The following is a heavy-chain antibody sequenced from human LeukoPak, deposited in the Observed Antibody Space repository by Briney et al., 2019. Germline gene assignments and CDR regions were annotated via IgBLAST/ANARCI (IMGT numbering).Heavy chain of an antibody. J-gene: IGHJ6*03. CDR2: INHSGST. CDR3: ARACGGVVVVPAALYYYYYMDV. V-gene: IGHV4-34*01. Sequence: SETLSLTCAVYGGSFSGYYWSWIRQPPGKGLEWIGEINHSGSTNYNPSLKSRVTISVDTSKNQFFLKLSSVPAADTAVYYCARACGGVVVVPAALYYYYYMDVWGKGTTVTVSS. D-gene: IGHD2-2*01. CDR1: GGSFSGYY.